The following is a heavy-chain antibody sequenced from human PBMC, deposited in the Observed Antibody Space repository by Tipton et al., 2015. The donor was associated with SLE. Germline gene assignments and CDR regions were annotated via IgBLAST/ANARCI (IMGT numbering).Heavy chain of an antibody. CDR3: ARGTVYPIFGYMDV. Sequence: GLVKPSETLSLICTVSGGSISSYYWSWIRQPPGKGLEWIGYIYYSGSTNYNPSLKSRVTISVDTSKNQFSLKLSSVTAADTAVYYCARGTVYPIFGYMDVWGKGTTVTVSS. CDR2: IYYSGST. V-gene: IGHV4-59*01. CDR1: GGSISSYY. D-gene: IGHD3-3*01. J-gene: IGHJ6*03.